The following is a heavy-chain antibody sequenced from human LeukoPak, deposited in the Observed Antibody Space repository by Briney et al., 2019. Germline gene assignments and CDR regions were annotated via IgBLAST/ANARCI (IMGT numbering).Heavy chain of an antibody. D-gene: IGHD1-1*01. CDR3: ATFATSGTTGGFDY. CDR1: AYTCNTYW. Sequence: ESLKISCKNSAYTCNTYWIGWVRQLPGKGLEWMGIIYPSDSHTTYSPSFQGQVTISADKSISTAYLQWSSLKASDTAMYYCATFATSGTTGGFDYWGQGTLVTVSS. J-gene: IGHJ4*02. V-gene: IGHV5-51*01. CDR2: IYPSDSHT.